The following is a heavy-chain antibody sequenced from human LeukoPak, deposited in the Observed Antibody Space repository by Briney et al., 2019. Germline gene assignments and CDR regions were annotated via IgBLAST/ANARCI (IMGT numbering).Heavy chain of an antibody. V-gene: IGHV1-69*05. CDR3: ARVKSYYYDTSDKDAFDI. D-gene: IGHD3-22*01. J-gene: IGHJ3*02. Sequence: GASVKVSCKASGGTFSSYAISWVRQAPGQGLEWMGGIIPIFGTASYTQKFQGRVTMTRDTSTSTVYMELSSLRSEDTAVYYCARVKSYYYDTSDKDAFDIRGQGTMVTVSS. CDR1: GGTFSSYA. CDR2: IIPIFGTA.